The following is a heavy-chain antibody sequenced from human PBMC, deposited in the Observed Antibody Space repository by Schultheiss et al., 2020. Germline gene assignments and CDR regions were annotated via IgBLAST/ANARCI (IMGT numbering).Heavy chain of an antibody. V-gene: IGHV4-61*02. Sequence: SETLSLTCTVSGGSINSGNYYWNWIRQPAGKGLEWIGRVYTTGNTNHNPSFRSRVTLSVDTSKNQFSLKLNSVTAADTAVYYCARGTTGFGVVYYALDVWGQGSTVTVS. J-gene: IGHJ6*02. D-gene: IGHD3-3*01. CDR1: GGSINSGNYY. CDR2: VYTTGNT. CDR3: ARGTTGFGVVYYALDV.